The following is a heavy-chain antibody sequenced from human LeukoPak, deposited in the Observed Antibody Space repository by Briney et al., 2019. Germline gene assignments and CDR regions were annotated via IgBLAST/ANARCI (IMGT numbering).Heavy chain of an antibody. D-gene: IGHD2-2*02. CDR1: GFTFSSYA. Sequence: GGSLRLSCAASGFTFSSYAMSWVRQAPGKGLEWASAISGSGGSTYYADSVKGRFTISRDNSKNTLYLQMNSLRAEDTAVYYCAKVGCSSTSCYTGGYYYGMDVWGQGTTVTVSS. CDR2: ISGSGGST. CDR3: AKVGCSSTSCYTGGYYYGMDV. V-gene: IGHV3-23*01. J-gene: IGHJ6*02.